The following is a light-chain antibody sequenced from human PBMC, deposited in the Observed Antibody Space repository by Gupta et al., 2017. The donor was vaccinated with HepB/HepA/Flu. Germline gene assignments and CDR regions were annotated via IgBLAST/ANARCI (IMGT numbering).Light chain of an antibody. J-gene: IGLJ3*02. CDR1: SSDVGGYNY. CDR3: CSYAGTDIWV. V-gene: IGLV2-11*01. CDR2: DVI. Sequence: HSALTQPRSVSGSPGQSVTISCTGTSSDVGGYNYVAWYQQHPGKAPKLMIYDVIKRPSGAPDRFSGSKSGNTASLTISGRQHEDEADYYCCSYAGTDIWVFGGGTKLTVL.